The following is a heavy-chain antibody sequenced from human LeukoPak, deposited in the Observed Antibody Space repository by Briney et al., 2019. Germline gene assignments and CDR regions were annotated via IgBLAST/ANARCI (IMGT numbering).Heavy chain of an antibody. V-gene: IGHV1-46*01. D-gene: IGHD6-19*01. Sequence: ASVKVSCKASGYTFTNYYIHWMRQAPGQGLEWLGIINPSGGSTSYAQKFQGRVTMTRDTSTRTVYMELRSLRSEDTAVYYCARQGGYSSAIGMGYWGQGTLVTVSS. J-gene: IGHJ4*02. CDR1: GYTFTNYY. CDR2: INPSGGST. CDR3: ARQGGYSSAIGMGY.